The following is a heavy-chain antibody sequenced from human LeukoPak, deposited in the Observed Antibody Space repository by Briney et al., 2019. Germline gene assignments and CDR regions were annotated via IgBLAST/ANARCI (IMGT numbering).Heavy chain of an antibody. Sequence: GGSLRLSCAASGFTFSSYWMSWVRQAPGKGLEWVANIKQDGSEKYYVDSVKGRFTISRDNAKNSLYLQINSLRAEDTAVYYCAREYYDFWSGYYTFDYWGQGTLVTVSS. J-gene: IGHJ4*02. CDR1: GFTFSSYW. CDR3: AREYYDFWSGYYTFDY. V-gene: IGHV3-7*01. D-gene: IGHD3-3*01. CDR2: IKQDGSEK.